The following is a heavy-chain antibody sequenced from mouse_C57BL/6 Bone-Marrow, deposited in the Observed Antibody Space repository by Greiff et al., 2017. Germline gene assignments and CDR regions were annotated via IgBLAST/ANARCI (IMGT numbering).Heavy chain of an antibody. Sequence: QVHVKQPGAELVMPGASVKLSCKASGYTFTSYWMHWVKQRPGQGLEWIGEIDPSDSYTNYNQKFKGKSTLTVDKSSSTAYMQLSSLTSEDSAVYYCARSGFITTVYFDYWGQGTTLTVSS. J-gene: IGHJ2*01. CDR2: IDPSDSYT. CDR1: GYTFTSYW. V-gene: IGHV1-69*01. CDR3: ARSGFITTVYFDY. D-gene: IGHD1-1*01.